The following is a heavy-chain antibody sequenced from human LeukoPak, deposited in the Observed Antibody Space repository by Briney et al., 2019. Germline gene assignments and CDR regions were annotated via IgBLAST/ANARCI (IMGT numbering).Heavy chain of an antibody. CDR3: ARDQSSSPYYYYYYMDV. CDR1: GFTFSSYW. J-gene: IGHJ6*03. CDR2: IKQDGSEK. Sequence: GGSLRLSCAASGFTFSSYWMSWVRQAPGKGLEWVANIKQDGSEKYYVDSVKGRFTISRDNAKNSLYLQMNSLRAEDTAVYYCARDQSSSPYYYYYYMDVWGKGTTVTVSS. V-gene: IGHV3-7*01. D-gene: IGHD6-6*01.